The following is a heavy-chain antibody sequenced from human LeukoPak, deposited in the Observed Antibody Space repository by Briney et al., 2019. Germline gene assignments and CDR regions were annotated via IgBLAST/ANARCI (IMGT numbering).Heavy chain of an antibody. J-gene: IGHJ6*03. V-gene: IGHV1-8*01. CDR3: ARGVTYYDILTGPYYYYMDV. CDR1: GYTFTSYD. Sequence: GASVKVSCKASGYTFTSYDINWVRQATGQGLEWMGWMNPNSGNTGYAQKFQGRVTMTRSTSISTAYMELSSLRSEDTAVYYCARGVTYYDILTGPYYYYMDVWGKGTTVTVSS. D-gene: IGHD3-9*01. CDR2: MNPNSGNT.